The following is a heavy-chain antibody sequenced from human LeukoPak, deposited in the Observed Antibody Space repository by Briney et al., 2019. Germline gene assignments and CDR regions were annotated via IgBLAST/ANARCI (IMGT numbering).Heavy chain of an antibody. CDR3: ASYIVANYGMDV. CDR2: INPNSGGT. J-gene: IGHJ6*04. Sequence: ASVKVSCKASGYTFTGYYMHWVRQAPGQGLEWMGWINPNSGGTNYAQKFQGRATMTRDTSISTAYMELSRLRSDDTAVYYCASYIVANYGMDVWGKGATVTVSS. D-gene: IGHD5-12*01. CDR1: GYTFTGYY. V-gene: IGHV1-2*02.